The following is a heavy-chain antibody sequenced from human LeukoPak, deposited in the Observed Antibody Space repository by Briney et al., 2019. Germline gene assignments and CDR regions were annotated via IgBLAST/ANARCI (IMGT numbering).Heavy chain of an antibody. CDR2: INPSGGST. Sequence: ASVTVSCKASGYTFTSYYMHWVRQAPGQGLEWMGIINPSGGSTNYAQTLQGRVTMTRDTSTSTVYMELSSLRSEDTAVYYCARVRAAAIPYYFDYWGQGTLVTVSS. J-gene: IGHJ4*02. V-gene: IGHV1-46*04. CDR1: GYTFTSYY. D-gene: IGHD6-13*01. CDR3: ARVRAAAIPYYFDY.